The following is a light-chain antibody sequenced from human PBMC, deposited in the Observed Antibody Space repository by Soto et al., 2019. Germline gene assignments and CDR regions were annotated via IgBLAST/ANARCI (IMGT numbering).Light chain of an antibody. CDR1: QSVTSK. CDR2: GAS. Sequence: EFALTQSPGTLSLSPGDRATLSGGASQSVTSKLAWSQQTPGPAPRPLISGASNRATGIPDRFSGSGSGTDFTLPISRLEPDDFALYFCQPYGGSPITFGLGTRLE. CDR3: QPYGGSPIT. V-gene: IGKV3-20*01. J-gene: IGKJ5*01.